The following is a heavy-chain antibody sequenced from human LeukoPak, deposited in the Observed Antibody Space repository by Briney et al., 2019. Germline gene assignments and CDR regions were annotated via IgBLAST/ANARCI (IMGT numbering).Heavy chain of an antibody. CDR2: ISGSGDIT. CDR3: ASRRRSSSWFENWFDP. D-gene: IGHD6-13*01. CDR1: GFTFSSYA. Sequence: GGSLRLSCAASGFTFSSYAMTWVRQAPGKGLEWVSAISGSGDITYYADSVKGRFTISRDNAKNSLYLQMNSLRAEDTAVYFCASRRRSSSWFENWFDPRGQGTLVTVSS. V-gene: IGHV3-23*01. J-gene: IGHJ5*02.